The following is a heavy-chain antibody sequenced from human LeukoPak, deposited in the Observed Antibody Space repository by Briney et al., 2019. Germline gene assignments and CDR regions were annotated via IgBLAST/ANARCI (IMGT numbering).Heavy chain of an antibody. CDR3: ARGGPLRYNWNRRDYYYYYMDV. Sequence: PSETLSLTCTVSGYSISSGYYWSWIRQPPGKGLEWIGEINHSGSTNYNPSLKSRVTISVDTSKNQFSLKLSSVTAADTAVYYCARGGPLRYNWNRRDYYYYYMDVWGKGTTVTVSS. CDR2: INHSGST. D-gene: IGHD1-20*01. CDR1: GYSISSGYY. V-gene: IGHV4-38-2*02. J-gene: IGHJ6*03.